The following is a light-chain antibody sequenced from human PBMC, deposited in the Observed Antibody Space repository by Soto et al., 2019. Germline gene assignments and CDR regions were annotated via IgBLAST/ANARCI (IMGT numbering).Light chain of an antibody. V-gene: IGKV4-1*01. CDR2: WAS. Sequence: DIVMTQSPDSLAVSLGERATINCKSSQTIFYSSNNKNYLAWYQKKPGQPPRLLINWASTRESGVPDRFSGSGSGTDFTMTISSLQAEDVAVYYCQQYYSTPHFGQGTRLEMK. J-gene: IGKJ5*01. CDR1: QTIFYSSNNKNY. CDR3: QQYYSTPH.